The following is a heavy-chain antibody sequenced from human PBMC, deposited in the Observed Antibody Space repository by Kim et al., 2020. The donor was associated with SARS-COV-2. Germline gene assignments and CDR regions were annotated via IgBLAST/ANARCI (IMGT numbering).Heavy chain of an antibody. Sequence: SETLSLTCTVSGGSISSYYWSWIRQPPGKGLEWIGYIYYSGSTNYNPSLKSRVTISVDTSKNQFSLKLSSVTAADTAVYYCARETMVRVFDYWGQGTLVTVSS. CDR3: ARETMVRVFDY. J-gene: IGHJ4*02. V-gene: IGHV4-59*01. D-gene: IGHD3-10*01. CDR2: IYYSGST. CDR1: GGSISSYY.